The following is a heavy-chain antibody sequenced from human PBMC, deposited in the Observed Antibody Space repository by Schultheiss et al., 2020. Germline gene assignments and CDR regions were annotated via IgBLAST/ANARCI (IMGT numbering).Heavy chain of an antibody. CDR2: ISAYNGNT. CDR3: ARDPTPSDYADEYYFDY. CDR1: GYTFTSYG. J-gene: IGHJ4*02. V-gene: IGHV1-18*01. D-gene: IGHD5-12*01. Sequence: ASVKVSCKASGYTFTSYGISWVRQAPGQGLEWMGWISAYNGNTNYAQKLQGRVTMTTDTSTSTAYMELSRLRSDDTAVYYCARDPTPSDYADEYYFDYWGQGTLVTVSS.